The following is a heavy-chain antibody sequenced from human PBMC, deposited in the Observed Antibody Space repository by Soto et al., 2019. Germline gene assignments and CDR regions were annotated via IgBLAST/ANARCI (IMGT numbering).Heavy chain of an antibody. V-gene: IGHV4-59*08. CDR2: IYYSGST. CDR3: ARPGRDWGALHY. Sequence: QVQLQESGPGLVKPSETLSLTCTVSNDSISTYYWTWIRQPPGKGLEWIGFIYYSGSTNYNPSLQSRVTISVDTSKNQFSLKMNSVTAADTAVYYCARPGRDWGALHYGGQGTLVTVSS. CDR1: NDSISTYY. J-gene: IGHJ4*02. D-gene: IGHD7-27*01.